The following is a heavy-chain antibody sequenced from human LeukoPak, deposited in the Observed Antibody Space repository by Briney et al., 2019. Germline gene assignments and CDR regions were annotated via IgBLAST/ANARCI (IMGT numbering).Heavy chain of an antibody. J-gene: IGHJ4*02. D-gene: IGHD2-21*02. Sequence: GSSVKVSCKASGYTLTGYYMHWVRQAPGQGLEWMGIINPSDGNTNYAQKFQGRVTMTRDTSTSAVYMELSSLRSEDTAVYYCAKDPSAGDSIAFYFDYWGQGTLVTVSS. CDR3: AKDPSAGDSIAFYFDY. CDR2: INPSDGNT. CDR1: GYTLTGYY. V-gene: IGHV1-46*01.